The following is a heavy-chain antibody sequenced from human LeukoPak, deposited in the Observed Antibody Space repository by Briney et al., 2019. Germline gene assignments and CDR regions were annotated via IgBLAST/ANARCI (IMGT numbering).Heavy chain of an antibody. CDR3: AKRPSDYGDYVTYFDY. D-gene: IGHD4-17*01. Sequence: GGSQRLFRAACGFSLIRYGMHWARQATGKGLEWVADIKEDGRNKKYADSVKGRFTISRDNSEDTLYLQMNSLRDEDTAVYYCAKRPSDYGDYVTYFDYWGQGTLVTVSS. V-gene: IGHV3-30*18. J-gene: IGHJ4*02. CDR2: IKEDGRNK. CDR1: GFSLIRYG.